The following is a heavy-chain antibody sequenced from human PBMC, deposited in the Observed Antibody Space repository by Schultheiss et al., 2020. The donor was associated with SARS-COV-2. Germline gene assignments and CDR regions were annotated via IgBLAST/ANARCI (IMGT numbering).Heavy chain of an antibody. CDR2: IYTSGST. CDR3: ARLGNWNYEGYYGMDV. D-gene: IGHD1-7*01. CDR1: GGSFSGYY. Sequence: SQTLSLTCAVYGGSFSGYYWSWIRQPAGKGLEWIGRIYTSGSTNYNPSLKSRVTMSVDTSKNQFSLKLSSVTAADTAVYYCARLGNWNYEGYYGMDVWGQGTTVTVSS. J-gene: IGHJ6*02. V-gene: IGHV4-59*10.